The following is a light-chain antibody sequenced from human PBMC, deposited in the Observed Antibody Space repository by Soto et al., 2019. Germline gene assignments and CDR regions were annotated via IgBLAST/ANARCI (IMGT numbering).Light chain of an antibody. CDR2: AAY. CDR3: QHYGGPFT. V-gene: IGKV3-20*01. Sequence: EIVLTQSPGTLSLSPGESATLSCRASQSVSSSYLAWYQQKPGQAPRLLISAAYSMASGIPGRFSGSGSGTDFHITIRRLKTEDFAVYYCQHYGGPFTFGPGTKVDIK. CDR1: QSVSSSY. J-gene: IGKJ3*01.